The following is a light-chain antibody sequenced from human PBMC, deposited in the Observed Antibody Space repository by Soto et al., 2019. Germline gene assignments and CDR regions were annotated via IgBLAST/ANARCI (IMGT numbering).Light chain of an antibody. CDR2: ATP. V-gene: IGKV1-6*01. J-gene: IGKJ1*01. CDR3: LQDDSYPRT. CDR1: HGIRND. Sequence: AIQLPQSPSSLSASVGDRATITCRASHGIRNDLGWYQHRPGKAPKLLIYATPNLQTGVTSRFSGSGSGTDFTLTISSLQPEDFATYYCLQDDSYPRTFGQGTKVEGK.